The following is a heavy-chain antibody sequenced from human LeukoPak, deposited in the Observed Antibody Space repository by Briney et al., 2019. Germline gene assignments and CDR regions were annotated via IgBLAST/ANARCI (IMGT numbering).Heavy chain of an antibody. D-gene: IGHD2/OR15-2a*01. CDR3: ARELKVGNTGYYFDY. Sequence: GGSLRLSCAASGFTFSSYWMHWVRQAPGKGLVWVSRINSDGSSTSYADSVKGRFTISRDNAKNTLYLQMNSLRAEDTAVYYCARELKVGNTGYYFDYWGQGALVTVSS. CDR1: GFTFSSYW. V-gene: IGHV3-74*01. CDR2: INSDGSST. J-gene: IGHJ4*02.